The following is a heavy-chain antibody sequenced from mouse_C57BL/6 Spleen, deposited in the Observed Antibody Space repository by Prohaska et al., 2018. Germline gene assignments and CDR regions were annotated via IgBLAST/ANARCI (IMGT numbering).Heavy chain of an antibody. CDR3: TGPGSSLGD. V-gene: IGHV6-3*01. D-gene: IGHD1-1*01. Sequence: EVKLEESGGGLVQPGESMKLSYVASGFTLRNNWMNWVRKSPEKGLEWIAQIRLKSDNYVTHYAESVKGRFTISRDDYKSCVYLQMNNLRAEDTGIYYCTGPGSSLGDWGQGTTLTVSS. CDR2: IRLKSDNYVT. CDR1: GFTLRNNW. J-gene: IGHJ2*01.